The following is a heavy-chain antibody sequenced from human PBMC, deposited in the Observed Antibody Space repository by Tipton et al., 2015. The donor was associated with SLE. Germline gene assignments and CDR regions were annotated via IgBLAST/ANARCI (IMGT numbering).Heavy chain of an antibody. CDR2: INSDGSST. Sequence: SLRLSCAASGFTFSDYYMSWIRQAPGKGLVWVSRINSDGSSTSYADSVKGRFTISRDNAKNTLYLQMNSLRAEDTAVYYCARPMVRGVNLFDYWGQGTLVTVSS. D-gene: IGHD3-10*01. V-gene: IGHV3-74*01. CDR1: GFTFSDYY. J-gene: IGHJ4*02. CDR3: ARPMVRGVNLFDY.